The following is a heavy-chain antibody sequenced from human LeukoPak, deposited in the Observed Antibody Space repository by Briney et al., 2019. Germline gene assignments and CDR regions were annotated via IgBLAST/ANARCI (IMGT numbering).Heavy chain of an antibody. J-gene: IGHJ5*02. Sequence: PGGSLRLSCAASGFTFSSYWMSWVRQAPGKGLEWVANIKQDGSEKYYVDSVKGRFTISRDNAKNSLYLQMDSLRSEDTAVYYCARGLNRDWFHPWGQGTLVTVSS. CDR2: IKQDGSEK. D-gene: IGHD2/OR15-2a*01. CDR1: GFTFSSYW. V-gene: IGHV3-7*03. CDR3: ARGLNRDWFHP.